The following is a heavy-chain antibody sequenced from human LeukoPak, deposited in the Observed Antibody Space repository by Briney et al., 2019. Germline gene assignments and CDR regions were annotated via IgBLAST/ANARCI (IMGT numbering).Heavy chain of an antibody. CDR1: GFTFSIHW. D-gene: IGHD4-23*01. Sequence: GGSLRLSCVASGFTFSIHWMTWVRQAPGKGLEWVAVISYDGSNKYYADSVKGRFTISRDNSKNTLYLQMNSLRVEDTAVYYCARGRPHGNDYWGQGTLVTVSS. V-gene: IGHV3-30*03. CDR3: ARGRPHGNDY. J-gene: IGHJ4*02. CDR2: ISYDGSNK.